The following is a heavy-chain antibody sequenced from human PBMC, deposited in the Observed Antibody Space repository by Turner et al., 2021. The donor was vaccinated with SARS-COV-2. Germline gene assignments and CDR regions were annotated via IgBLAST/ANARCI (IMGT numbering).Heavy chain of an antibody. CDR3: TRDYLALLFGEHYYYGMDV. CDR2: IRSKPYGGTT. CDR1: GFTFGAYA. V-gene: IGHV3-49*04. J-gene: IGHJ6*02. D-gene: IGHD3-10*01. Sequence: EVQLVESGGGLVQPGRSLRLSCTASGFTFGAYAMSWVRQAPGKGLEWVGFIRSKPYGGTTEYAASVKGRFTISRDDSKSIAYLQMNSLKTEDTAVYYCTRDYLALLFGEHYYYGMDVWGQGTTVTVSS.